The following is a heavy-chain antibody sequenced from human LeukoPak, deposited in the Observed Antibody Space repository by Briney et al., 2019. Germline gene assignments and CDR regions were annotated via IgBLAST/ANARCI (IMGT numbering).Heavy chain of an antibody. CDR2: IRSNGGST. CDR1: GFTFSSYA. CDR3: ARDPGRYYYYYYMDV. V-gene: IGHV3-64*01. Sequence: PGGSLRLSCAASGFTFSSYAMYWVRQAPGKVLEYVSGIRSNGGSTYYANSVKGRFTISRDNSKNTLYLQMGSLRAEDMAVYYCARDPGRYYYYYYMDVWGKGTTVTISS. J-gene: IGHJ6*03.